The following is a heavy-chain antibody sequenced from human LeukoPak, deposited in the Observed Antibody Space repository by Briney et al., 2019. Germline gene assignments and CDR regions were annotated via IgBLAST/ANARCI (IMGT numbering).Heavy chain of an antibody. CDR1: GYTFTGYY. V-gene: IGHV1-2*02. CDR2: INPNSGGT. Sequence: GASVKVSCKASGYTFTGYYMHWVRQAPGQGLEWMGWINPNSGGTNYAQKFQGRVTMTRDTSISTAYMELSRLRSDDTAVYYCASFWFGETGYYYGMDVWGQGTTVTVSS. D-gene: IGHD3-10*01. J-gene: IGHJ6*02. CDR3: ASFWFGETGYYYGMDV.